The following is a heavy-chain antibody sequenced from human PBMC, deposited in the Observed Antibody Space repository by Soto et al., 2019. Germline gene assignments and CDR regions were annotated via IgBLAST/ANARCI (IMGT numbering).Heavy chain of an antibody. J-gene: IGHJ4*02. V-gene: IGHV3-74*01. D-gene: IGHD4-17*01. CDR2: INGDGTTT. Sequence: GGSLRLSCAASGFTFNDYWIHWVRQAPGKGLVWVSRINGDGTTTNYADSVRGRFAISRDNAQNTVHLQMNSLRADDTAVYYCARGLYHKYGQGYWGLGTLVTAS. CDR3: ARGLYHKYGQGY. CDR1: GFTFNDYW.